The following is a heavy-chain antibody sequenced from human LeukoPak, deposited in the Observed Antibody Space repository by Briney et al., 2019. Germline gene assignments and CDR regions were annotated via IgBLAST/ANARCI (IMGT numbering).Heavy chain of an antibody. CDR1: GGTFSSYA. J-gene: IGHJ3*02. CDR2: IIPIFGTA. V-gene: IGHV1-69*13. D-gene: IGHD2-21*02. Sequence: GASVKVSCKASGGTFSSYAISWVRQAPGQGLEWMGGIIPIFGTANYAQKFQGRVTITADESTSTAYMELSSLRSEDTAVYYCSLAYCGGDCYEAFDIWGQGTMVTVSS. CDR3: SLAYCGGDCYEAFDI.